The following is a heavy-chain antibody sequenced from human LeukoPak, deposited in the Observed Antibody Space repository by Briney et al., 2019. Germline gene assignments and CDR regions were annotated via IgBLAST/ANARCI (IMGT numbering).Heavy chain of an antibody. D-gene: IGHD4-11*01. CDR1: GYSISSGYY. CDR3: ARLYSTYGEN. J-gene: IGHJ4*02. CDR2: INHSGIT. V-gene: IGHV4-38-2*01. Sequence: SETLSLTCAVSGYSISSGYYWGWIRQPPGKELEGIGCINHSGITYYNPSINSRFTISVDTSKNQFSLKMTSVTPADTAVYYCARLYSTYGENWGQGTLVTVSS.